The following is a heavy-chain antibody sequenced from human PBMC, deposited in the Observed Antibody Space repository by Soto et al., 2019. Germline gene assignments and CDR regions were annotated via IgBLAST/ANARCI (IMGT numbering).Heavy chain of an antibody. CDR2: IYHSGST. V-gene: IGHV4-4*02. D-gene: IGHD4-17*01. CDR1: GGSISSSNW. Sequence: KLSGTLSLTCAVSGGSISSSNWWSWVRQPPGKGLEWIGEIYHSGSTNYNPSLKSRVTISVDKSKNQFSLKLSSVTAADTAVYYCARVVAQYGDTWEGYFEYWGQGTLVTVSS. CDR3: ARVVAQYGDTWEGYFEY. J-gene: IGHJ4*02.